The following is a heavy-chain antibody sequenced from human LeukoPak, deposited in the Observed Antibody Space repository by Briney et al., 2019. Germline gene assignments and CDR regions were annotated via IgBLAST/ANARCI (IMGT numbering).Heavy chain of an antibody. CDR1: GGSICTFY. CDR2: IYYSGIT. D-gene: IGHD1-26*01. CDR3: ARQGSGSRAAFDY. Sequence: SETLSLTCTVSGGSICTFYWSWIRQPPGKGLEWIGYIYYSGITNYNPSLKSRVTISVDTSKNQFSLKLSSVTAADTAVYYCARQGSGSRAAFDYLGQGTLVTVSS. J-gene: IGHJ4*02. V-gene: IGHV4-59*08.